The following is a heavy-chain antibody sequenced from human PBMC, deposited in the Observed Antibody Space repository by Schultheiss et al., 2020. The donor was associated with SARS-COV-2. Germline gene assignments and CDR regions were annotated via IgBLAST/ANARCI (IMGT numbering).Heavy chain of an antibody. CDR1: GGSISSYY. CDR3: ARSSEDYGDY. J-gene: IGHJ4*02. CDR2: IYYSGST. V-gene: IGHV4-59*06. Sequence: SETLSLTCTVSGGSISSYYWSWIRQPPGKGLEWIGYIYYSGSTYYNPSLKSRVTIAVDTSKNQFSLKLSSVTAADTAVYYCARSSEDYGDYWGRGTLVTVSS.